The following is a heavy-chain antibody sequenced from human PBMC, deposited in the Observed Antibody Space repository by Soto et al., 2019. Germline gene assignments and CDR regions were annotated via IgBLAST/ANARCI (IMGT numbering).Heavy chain of an antibody. V-gene: IGHV3-7*01. CDR3: ARGHYGRDY. CDR2: IKPDGSEK. D-gene: IGHD4-17*01. J-gene: IGHJ4*02. Sequence: EVHLVESGGGLVQPGGSLRLSYAASEFTFSQHWMSWVRQALGKGLEWVADIKPDGSEKYYVDSVKGRFTISRDNAKNSVYLQMNSLRAEDTAVYYCARGHYGRDYWGQGTLVTVSS. CDR1: EFTFSQHW.